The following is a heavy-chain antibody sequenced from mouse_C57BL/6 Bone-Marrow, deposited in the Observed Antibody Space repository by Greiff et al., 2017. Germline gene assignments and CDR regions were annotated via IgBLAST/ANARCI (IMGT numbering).Heavy chain of an antibody. Sequence: QVQLKESGPGLVAPSQSLSITCTVSGFSLTSYAISWVRQPPGKGLEWLGVIWTGGGTNYNSALKSRLSISKDNSKSQVFLKMNSLQTDDTARYYCARDYYGSSYVGWFAYWGQGTLVTVSA. CDR2: IWTGGGT. CDR3: ARDYYGSSYVGWFAY. V-gene: IGHV2-9-1*01. D-gene: IGHD1-1*01. J-gene: IGHJ3*01. CDR1: GFSLTSYA.